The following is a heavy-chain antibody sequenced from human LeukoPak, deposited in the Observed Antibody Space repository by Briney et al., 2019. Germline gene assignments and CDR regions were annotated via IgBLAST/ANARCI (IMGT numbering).Heavy chain of an antibody. V-gene: IGHV3-48*01. Sequence: GGSLRLSCAASGFTFSSYSMNWVRQAPGKGLEWVSYISSSSSTIYYADSVKGRFTISRDNAKNSLYLQMNSLRAEDTAVYYCARAGIVVVPAAYMGDAFDIWGQGTMVTVSS. CDR3: ARAGIVVVPAAYMGDAFDI. J-gene: IGHJ3*02. D-gene: IGHD2-2*01. CDR1: GFTFSSYS. CDR2: ISSSSSTI.